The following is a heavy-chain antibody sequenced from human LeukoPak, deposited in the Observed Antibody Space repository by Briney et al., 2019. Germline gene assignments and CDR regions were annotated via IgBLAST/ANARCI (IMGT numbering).Heavy chain of an antibody. Sequence: GGSLRLSCATSGFPFSNAWMSWVRQPPGKGLEWVGRIKSKAGGGTIDYSAPVEGRFIISRDASKNTLYLQMNSVKTEDTGTYYCEVGATGHMMGGQGTLVTVSS. D-gene: IGHD1-26*01. CDR2: IKSKAGGGTI. CDR3: EVGATGHMM. V-gene: IGHV3-15*01. CDR1: GFPFSNAW. J-gene: IGHJ4*02.